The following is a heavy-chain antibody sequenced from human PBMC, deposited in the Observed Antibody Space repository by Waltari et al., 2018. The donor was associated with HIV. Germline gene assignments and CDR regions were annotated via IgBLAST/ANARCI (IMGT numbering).Heavy chain of an antibody. CDR3: ARGRVVDYKGGWFDP. CDR2: WPDTGDT. V-gene: IGHV4-61*08. Sequence: QLHESGPGLVEASETLFLPCSVSGTSMKHLWTWIGQPPSYSWNWILHVPGRGLEGIGLWPDTGDTAYIPSLQGRVTVSLAGANCEFSLKLTSATSADTALYFCARGRVVDYKGGWFDPWGQG. CDR1: GTSMKHLWTWIGQPPSYS. J-gene: IGHJ5*02. D-gene: IGHD3-22*01.